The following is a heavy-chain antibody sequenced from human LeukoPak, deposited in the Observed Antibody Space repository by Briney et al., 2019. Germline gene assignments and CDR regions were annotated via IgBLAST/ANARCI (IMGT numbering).Heavy chain of an antibody. Sequence: GASVKVSCKASGYTFTGYYMHWVRQAPGQGLEWMGWINPNSGGTNYAQKFQGWVTMTRDTSISTAYMELSRLRSDDTAVYYCARGAVGYYDSSGFDYWGQGTLVTVSS. J-gene: IGHJ4*02. CDR2: INPNSGGT. D-gene: IGHD3-22*01. V-gene: IGHV1-2*04. CDR3: ARGAVGYYDSSGFDY. CDR1: GYTFTGYY.